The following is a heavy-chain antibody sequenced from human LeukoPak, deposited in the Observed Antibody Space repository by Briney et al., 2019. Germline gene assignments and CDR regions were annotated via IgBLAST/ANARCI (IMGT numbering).Heavy chain of an antibody. Sequence: PGGSLRLSCSASGFTFSAYAMNGVRQAPGKGLEWVSAISGSYTPYYADSVKGRFTVSRDNSRNTLFLQMNSLRAEDTAVYFCAQVNMVRAFASYFDDWGQGTLVTVSS. CDR2: ISGSYTP. D-gene: IGHD3-10*01. CDR1: GFTFSAYA. J-gene: IGHJ4*02. V-gene: IGHV3-23*01. CDR3: AQVNMVRAFASYFDD.